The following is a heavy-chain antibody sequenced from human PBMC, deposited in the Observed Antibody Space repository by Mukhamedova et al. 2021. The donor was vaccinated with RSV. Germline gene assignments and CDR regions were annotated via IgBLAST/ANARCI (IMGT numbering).Heavy chain of an antibody. CDR2: IGGTVEST. D-gene: IGHD1-26*01. CDR3: AHRIVGAGPFDD. Sequence: EWVSSIGGTVESTYYADSVKGRFAISRDNSNYTLFLQMNNLGAEDTAVYYCAHRIVGAGPFDDWGQGTLVTVAS. V-gene: IGHV3-23*01. J-gene: IGHJ4*02.